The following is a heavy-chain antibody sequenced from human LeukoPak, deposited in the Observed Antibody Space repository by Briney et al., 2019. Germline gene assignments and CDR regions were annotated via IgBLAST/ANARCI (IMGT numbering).Heavy chain of an antibody. J-gene: IGHJ3*02. CDR2: INPNSGGT. V-gene: IGHV1-2*02. CDR3: ARAGGYTAMVTGDDAFDI. CDR1: GYTFTGYY. Sequence: ASVKVSCKASGYTFTGYYMHWVRQAPGQGLGWMGWINPNSGGTNYAQKFQGRVTMTRDTSISTAYMELSRLRSDDTAVYYCARAGGYTAMVTGDDAFDIWGQGTMVTVSS. D-gene: IGHD5-18*01.